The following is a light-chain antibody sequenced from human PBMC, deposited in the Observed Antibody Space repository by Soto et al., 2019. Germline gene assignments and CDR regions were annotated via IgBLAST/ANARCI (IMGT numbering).Light chain of an antibody. CDR1: QSVSSSH. Sequence: EIVLTQSPGTLSLSPGERATLSCRASQSVSSSHLAWYQQKPGQAPRLLISGASSRATGIPDRFTGSGSGTDFTLTISRLEPEDCAVYYCQQYGSSPRTFGQGTKVDIK. CDR2: GAS. CDR3: QQYGSSPRT. V-gene: IGKV3-20*01. J-gene: IGKJ1*01.